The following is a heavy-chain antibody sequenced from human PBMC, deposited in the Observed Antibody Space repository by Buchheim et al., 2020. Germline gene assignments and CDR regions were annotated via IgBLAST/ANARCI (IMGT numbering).Heavy chain of an antibody. CDR1: GFTFSSYG. V-gene: IGHV3-30*03. CDR2: ISYDGTNK. Sequence: QVQLVESGGGVVQPGRSLRLSCAASGFTFSSYGMHWVRQAPGKGLEWVAFISYDGTNKYYADSVKGRFTISRDNSKNTLYLQMNSLRAEDTAVYYCASSLWSGYDSGYFDYWGQGTL. J-gene: IGHJ4*02. D-gene: IGHD5-12*01. CDR3: ASSLWSGYDSGYFDY.